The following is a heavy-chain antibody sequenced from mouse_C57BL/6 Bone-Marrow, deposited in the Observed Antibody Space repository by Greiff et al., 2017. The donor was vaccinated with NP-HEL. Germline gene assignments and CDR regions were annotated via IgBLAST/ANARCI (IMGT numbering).Heavy chain of an antibody. CDR1: GYAFSSSW. Sequence: QVQLKESGPELVKPGASVKISCKASGYAFSSSWMNWVKQRPGKGLEWIGRIYPGDGDTNYNGKFKGKATLTADKSSRTAYMQLSSRTSEDSAVYFCALTTVVAWYFDVWGTGTTVTVSS. CDR2: IYPGDGDT. D-gene: IGHD1-1*01. CDR3: ALTTVVAWYFDV. J-gene: IGHJ1*03. V-gene: IGHV1-82*01.